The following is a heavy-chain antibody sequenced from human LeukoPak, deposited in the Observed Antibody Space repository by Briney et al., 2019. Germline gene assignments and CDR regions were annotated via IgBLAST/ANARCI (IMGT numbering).Heavy chain of an antibody. V-gene: IGHV4-39*01. Sequence: SETLSLTCTVSGGSISSSSYYWGWIRPPPGKGLEWIGSIYYSGSTYYNPSLKSRVTISVDTSKNQFSLKLSSVTAADTAVYYCARFNVRGVSNWFDPWGQGTLVTVSS. J-gene: IGHJ5*02. CDR3: ARFNVRGVSNWFDP. CDR1: GGSISSSSYY. D-gene: IGHD3-10*02. CDR2: IYYSGST.